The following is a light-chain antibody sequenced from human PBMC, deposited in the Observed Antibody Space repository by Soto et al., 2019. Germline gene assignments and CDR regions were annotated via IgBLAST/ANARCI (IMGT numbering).Light chain of an antibody. V-gene: IGLV4-69*01. J-gene: IGLJ2*01. Sequence: QPVLTQSPSASASLGASVKLTCTLSSGHSSYAIAWHQQQPEKGPRFLMKLNSDGSHNKGDGIPDRFSGSSSGAERHLTISSLQSEDEADYYCQTWGTGILVFGGGTTLTVL. CDR1: SGHSSYA. CDR2: LNSDGSH. CDR3: QTWGTGILV.